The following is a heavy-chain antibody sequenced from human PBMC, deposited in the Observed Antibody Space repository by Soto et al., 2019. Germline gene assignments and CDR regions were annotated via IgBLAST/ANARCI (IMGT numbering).Heavy chain of an antibody. Sequence: GGSLRLSCAASGFTFSGSAMHWVRQASGKGLEWVGRIRSKANSYATAYAASVKGRFTIARDDSKNTAYLQMNSLKTEDTAVYYCTRHLQANWNYSFDYWGQGTLVTVSS. D-gene: IGHD1-7*01. CDR1: GFTFSGSA. V-gene: IGHV3-73*01. J-gene: IGHJ4*02. CDR3: TRHLQANWNYSFDY. CDR2: IRSKANSYAT.